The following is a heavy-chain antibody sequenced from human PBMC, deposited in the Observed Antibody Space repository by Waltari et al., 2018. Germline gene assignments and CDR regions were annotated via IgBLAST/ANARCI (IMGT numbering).Heavy chain of an antibody. CDR2: IYYSGST. V-gene: IGHV4-59*01. J-gene: IGHJ4*02. D-gene: IGHD2-8*01. CDR1: GGSIRSYY. Sequence: QVQLQESGPGLVKPSETLSLTCTVSGGSIRSYYWSWIRQPPGKGLEWIGYIYYSGSTNYNPSLKSRVTISVDTSKNQFSLKLSSVTAADTAVYYCARYTLYCTNGVCLSIFDYWGQGTLVTVSS. CDR3: ARYTLYCTNGVCLSIFDY.